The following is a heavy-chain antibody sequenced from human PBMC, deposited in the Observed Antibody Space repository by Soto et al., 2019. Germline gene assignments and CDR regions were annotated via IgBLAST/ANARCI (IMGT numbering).Heavy chain of an antibody. J-gene: IGHJ4*02. CDR3: TREGN. Sequence: GGSLRLSCAASGFTFSDYAMNWVRQVPGKGLEWISQIASSGTPIYYADSVRGRFTISRDNAENSLYLQMNSLRDEDTAVYFCTREGNWGQGTLVTVSS. CDR2: IASSGTPI. CDR1: GFTFSDYA. V-gene: IGHV3-48*02.